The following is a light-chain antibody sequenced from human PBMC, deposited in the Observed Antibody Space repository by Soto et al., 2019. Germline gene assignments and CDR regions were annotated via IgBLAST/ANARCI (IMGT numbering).Light chain of an antibody. CDR3: QQRSSWPLT. V-gene: IGKV3-11*01. Sequence: EIVLAQSPATLSLSPGERATLSCRASQGVSSYLAWYQQKPGQAPRLLMYDASNRATGIPARFSGSGSGTDFTLTISSLEPEDFAIYYCQQRSSWPLTFGGGTKVEIK. CDR1: QGVSSY. CDR2: DAS. J-gene: IGKJ4*02.